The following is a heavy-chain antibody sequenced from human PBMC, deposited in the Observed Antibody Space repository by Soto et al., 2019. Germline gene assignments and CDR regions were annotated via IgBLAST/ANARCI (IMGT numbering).Heavy chain of an antibody. CDR2: IDHSGKT. Sequence: PSETLSLTCSVSGGSISSSSYNWGWIRQSPGKGLEWIGSIDHSGKTYCNPSLKSRVIVSVDTSRNQFSPKLNSVTAADTAVYYCTRGYTLVGTKYYYDSSGPYCFDYWGQGALVTVYS. D-gene: IGHD3-22*01. CDR3: TRGYTLVGTKYYYDSSGPYCFDY. V-gene: IGHV4-39*01. J-gene: IGHJ4*02. CDR1: GGSISSSSYN.